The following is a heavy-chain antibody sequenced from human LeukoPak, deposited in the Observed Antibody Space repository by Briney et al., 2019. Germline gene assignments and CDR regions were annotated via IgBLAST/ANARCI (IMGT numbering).Heavy chain of an antibody. CDR2: ISSSSSYI. D-gene: IGHD6-19*01. Sequence: GGSLRLSCAASGFTFSSYSMNWVRQAPGKGLEWVSSISSSSSYIYYADSVKGRFTISRDNAKNSLYLQMNSLRAEDTAVSYCARDGAVAGTANDYWGQGTLVTVSS. V-gene: IGHV3-21*01. J-gene: IGHJ4*02. CDR3: ARDGAVAGTANDY. CDR1: GFTFSSYS.